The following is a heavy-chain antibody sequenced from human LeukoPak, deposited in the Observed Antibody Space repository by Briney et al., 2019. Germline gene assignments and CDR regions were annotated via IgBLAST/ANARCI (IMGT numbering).Heavy chain of an antibody. D-gene: IGHD3-16*01. CDR1: GFTFSSYA. V-gene: IGHV3-23*01. J-gene: IGHJ4*02. CDR3: ATMRGGYEGYFDY. Sequence: GSLRLSCAASGFTFSSYAMSWVRQAPGKGLEWVSAISGSGGSTYYADSVKGRFTISRDNSKNTLYLQMNSLRAEDTAVYYCATMRGGYEGYFDYWGQGTLVTVSS. CDR2: ISGSGGST.